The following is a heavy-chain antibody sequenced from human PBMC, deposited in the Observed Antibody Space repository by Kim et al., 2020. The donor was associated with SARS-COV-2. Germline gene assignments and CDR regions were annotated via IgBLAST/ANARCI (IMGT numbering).Heavy chain of an antibody. CDR3: ARDAGIVGVNTWFDP. V-gene: IGHV4-59*12. Sequence: PSRKGRVTIARDTSKNQLYLTWMSVTAADTAVYYCARDAGIVGVNTWFDPWGQGTLVTVSS. J-gene: IGHJ5*02. D-gene: IGHD3-16*01.